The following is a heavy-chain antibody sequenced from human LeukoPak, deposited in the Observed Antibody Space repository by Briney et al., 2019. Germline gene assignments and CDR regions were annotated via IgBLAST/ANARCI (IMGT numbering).Heavy chain of an antibody. CDR1: EYTFTSYD. D-gene: IGHD3-3*01. J-gene: IGHJ6*02. Sequence: GASVKVSCKASEYTFTSYDINWVRQATGQGLEWMGWMNPNSGNTGYAQKFQGRVTMTRNTSISTAYMELSSLRSEDTAVYYCASAYYDFWSGYTAGPHYGMDVWGQGTTVTVSS. V-gene: IGHV1-8*01. CDR3: ASAYYDFWSGYTAGPHYGMDV. CDR2: MNPNSGNT.